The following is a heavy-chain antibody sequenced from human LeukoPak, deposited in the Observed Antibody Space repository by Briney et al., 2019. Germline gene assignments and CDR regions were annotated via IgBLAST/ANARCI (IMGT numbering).Heavy chain of an antibody. V-gene: IGHV4-59*01. CDR1: GGSISSYY. CDR3: ARGRRDTAMIIYYYYYYMDV. D-gene: IGHD5-18*01. Sequence: SETLSLTCTVSGGSISSYYWSWIRQPPGKGLEWIGYIYYSGSTNYNPSLKSRVTISVDTSKNQFSLKLSSVTAADTAVYYCARGRRDTAMIIYYYYYYMDVWGKGATVTISS. CDR2: IYYSGST. J-gene: IGHJ6*03.